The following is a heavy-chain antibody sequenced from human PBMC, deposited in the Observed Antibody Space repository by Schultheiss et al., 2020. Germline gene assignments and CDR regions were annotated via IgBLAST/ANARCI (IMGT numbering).Heavy chain of an antibody. J-gene: IGHJ4*02. CDR3: ATGIAAAGTAGDY. CDR1: GFTFSSYA. Sequence: GGSLRLSCAASGFTFSSYAMSWVRQAPGKGLEWVSYISSSGSTIYYADSVKGRFTISRDNAKNSLYLQMNSLRAEDTAVYYCATGIAAAGTAGDYWGQGTLVTVSS. D-gene: IGHD6-13*01. CDR2: ISSSGSTI. V-gene: IGHV3-48*04.